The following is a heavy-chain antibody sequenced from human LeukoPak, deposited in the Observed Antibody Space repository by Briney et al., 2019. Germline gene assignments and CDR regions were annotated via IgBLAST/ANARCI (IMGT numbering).Heavy chain of an antibody. D-gene: IGHD3-10*01. CDR2: ISGSGGSR. V-gene: IGHV3-23*01. Sequence: GGSLRLSCAASGFTPRNYGISWVRQAPGQGLEWVSTISGSGGSRFYGDSVKGRSTISRDNSKNTLYLQMNSLRAEDTAVYYCARVTYGSGTYGAFDYWGQGTLVTVSS. J-gene: IGHJ4*02. CDR1: GFTPRNYG. CDR3: ARVTYGSGTYGAFDY.